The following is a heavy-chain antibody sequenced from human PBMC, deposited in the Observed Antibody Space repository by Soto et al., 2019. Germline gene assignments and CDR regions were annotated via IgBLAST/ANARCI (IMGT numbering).Heavy chain of an antibody. CDR2: IYYSGST. V-gene: IGHV4-61*01. CDR1: GGSVSSGSYY. Sequence: SETLSLTCTVSGGSVSSGSYYWSWFRQPPGKGLEWIGYIYYSGSTNYNPSLKSRVTISVDTSKNQFSLKLSSVTAADTAVYYCARATYYYDSSGPPEAWGQGTLVTVSS. CDR3: ARATYYYDSSGPPEA. J-gene: IGHJ4*02. D-gene: IGHD3-22*01.